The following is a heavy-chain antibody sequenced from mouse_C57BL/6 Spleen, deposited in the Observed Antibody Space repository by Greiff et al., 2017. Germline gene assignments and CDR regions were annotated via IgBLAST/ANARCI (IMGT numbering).Heavy chain of an antibody. CDR1: GFTFSSYA. CDR2: ISDGGSYT. V-gene: IGHV5-4*01. Sequence: EVKLVESGGGLVKPGGSLKLSCAASGFTFSSYAMSWVRQTPEKRLEWVATISDGGSYTYYPDNVKGRFTISRDNAKNNLYLQMSHLKSEDTAMYYCARDEGYWGQGTTLTVSS. J-gene: IGHJ2*01. CDR3: ARDEGY.